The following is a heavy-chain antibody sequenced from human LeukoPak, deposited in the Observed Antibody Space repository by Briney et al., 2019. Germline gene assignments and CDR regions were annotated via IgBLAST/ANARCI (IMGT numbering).Heavy chain of an antibody. CDR3: ARGIYSYGNFDY. V-gene: IGHV1-46*03. J-gene: IGHJ4*02. CDR1: GYTFTSYY. Sequence: PGASVKVSCKASGYTFTSYYMHWVRQAPGQGLGWMGVINPSGGSTSYAQRFQGRVTMTRDTSTSTVYMEVSSLRSEDTAVSYCARGIYSYGNFDYWGQGTLVTVSS. D-gene: IGHD5-18*01. CDR2: INPSGGST.